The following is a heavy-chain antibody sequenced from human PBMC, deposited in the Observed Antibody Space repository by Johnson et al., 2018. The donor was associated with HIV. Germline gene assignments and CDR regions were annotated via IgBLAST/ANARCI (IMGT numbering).Heavy chain of an antibody. CDR3: AREGSGSWLDAFDI. V-gene: IGHV3-66*02. CDR2: IYIGGNT. D-gene: IGHD1-26*01. Sequence: EVQVVESGGGVVQPGRSLRLSCAASGFTFDDYGMSWVRQAPGKGLEWVSVIYIGGNTYYADSVKGRFTISRDNSKNTLYLQMNSLRAEDTAVYYCAREGSGSWLDAFDIWGQGTMVTVSS. CDR1: GFTFDDYG. J-gene: IGHJ3*02.